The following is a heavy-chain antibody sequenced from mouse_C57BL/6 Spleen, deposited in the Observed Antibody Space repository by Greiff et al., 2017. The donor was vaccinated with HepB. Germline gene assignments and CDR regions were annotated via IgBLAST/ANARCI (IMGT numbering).Heavy chain of an antibody. CDR2: IYPRSGNT. V-gene: IGHV1-81*01. Sequence: VQLQQSGAELARPGASVKLSCKASGYTFTSYGISWVKQRTGQGLEWIGEIYPRSGNTYYNEKFKGKATLTADKSSSTAYMELRSLTSEDSAVYFCARSAAYYSNAYAMDYWGQGTSVTVSS. D-gene: IGHD2-5*01. CDR1: GYTFTSYG. J-gene: IGHJ4*01. CDR3: ARSAAYYSNAYAMDY.